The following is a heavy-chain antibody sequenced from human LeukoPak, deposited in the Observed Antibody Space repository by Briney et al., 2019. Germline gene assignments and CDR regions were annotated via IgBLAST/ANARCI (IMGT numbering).Heavy chain of an antibody. Sequence: PGGSLRLSCVASGITFSSYEMNWVRQAPGKGLEWVSYISSRGTTIYYAGSVKGRFTITRDNAKKSLYLQMNSLRAEDTAVYYCARGRLEAAGNFDDWGQGTLVTVSS. V-gene: IGHV3-48*03. CDR1: GITFSSYE. CDR2: ISSRGTTI. D-gene: IGHD6-13*01. CDR3: ARGRLEAAGNFDD. J-gene: IGHJ4*02.